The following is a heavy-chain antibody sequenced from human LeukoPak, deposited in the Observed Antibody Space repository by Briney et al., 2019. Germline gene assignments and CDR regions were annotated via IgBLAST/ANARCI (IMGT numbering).Heavy chain of an antibody. CDR3: AHGSMYQLDY. J-gene: IGHJ4*02. CDR2: FKSKTDGGTI. D-gene: IGHD2-2*01. V-gene: IGHV3-15*01. Sequence: PGGSLRLSCAASGFIFSNAWMSWVRQAPGKGLEWVGRFKSKTDGGTIDYAAPVKGRFTISRDDAKNTLYLQMNSLRAEDTAVYYCAHGSMYQLDYWGQGTLVTVSS. CDR1: GFIFSNAW.